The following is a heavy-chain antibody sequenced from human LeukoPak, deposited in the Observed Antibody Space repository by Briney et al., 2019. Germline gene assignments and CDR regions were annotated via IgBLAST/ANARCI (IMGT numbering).Heavy chain of an antibody. CDR2: ISGSGGST. CDR1: GFTFSSYA. J-gene: IGHJ4*02. D-gene: IGHD1-26*01. V-gene: IGHV3-23*01. Sequence: PGGSLRLSCAASGFTFSSYAMSWVRQVPGKGLEWVSAISGSGGSTYYADSVKCRFTISRDNSKNTLYLQMNSLRAEDTAVYYCAKDRSGSSRKPVFDYWGQGTLVTVSS. CDR3: AKDRSGSSRKPVFDY.